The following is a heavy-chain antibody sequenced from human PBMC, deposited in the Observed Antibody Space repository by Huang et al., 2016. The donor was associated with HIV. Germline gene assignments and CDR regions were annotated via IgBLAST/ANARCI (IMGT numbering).Heavy chain of an antibody. CDR1: GGSIRSSDYH. Sequence: QLLLQESGPGLVKPSEALALTCAVSGGSIRSSDYHWGWIRQPPGKGLEWNGSIYYKGSTHYSPSLESRVTIAVDTSKNLFFLNLTSMTAADTAVYYCARHREGPVAYYSGWGSHLNYMDVWGRGRTVVVSS. CDR2: IYYKGST. J-gene: IGHJ6*03. D-gene: IGHD3-10*01. CDR3: ARHREGPVAYYSGWGSHLNYMDV. V-gene: IGHV4-39*01.